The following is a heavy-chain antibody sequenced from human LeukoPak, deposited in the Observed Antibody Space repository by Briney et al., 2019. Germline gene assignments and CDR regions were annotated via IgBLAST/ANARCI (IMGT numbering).Heavy chain of an antibody. J-gene: IGHJ4*02. CDR3: AAREMAVSYYFDY. D-gene: IGHD5-24*01. CDR1: GFTFTSSA. CDR2: IVVGSGNT. V-gene: IGHV1-58*02. Sequence: TSVKVSCKASGFTFTSSAMQWVRQARGQCLEWIGWIVVGSGNTNYAQKFQERVTITRDMSTSTVYMELSSLRSEDTAVYYCAAREMAVSYYFDYWGQGTLVTVSS.